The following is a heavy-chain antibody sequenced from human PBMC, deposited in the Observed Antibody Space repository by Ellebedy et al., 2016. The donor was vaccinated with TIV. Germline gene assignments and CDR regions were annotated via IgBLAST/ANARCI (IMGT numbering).Heavy chain of an antibody. V-gene: IGHV3-30-3*01. Sequence: PGGSLRLSCAASGFSFRSYTMHWVRQAPGKGLEWVALISSDESNRYYTDSVKGRFTISRDNSKNSVHLQMDNLRPEDAAVYFCARDRTYYFDSSGYSDWGQGTLVAVSS. J-gene: IGHJ4*02. CDR3: ARDRTYYFDSSGYSD. D-gene: IGHD3-22*01. CDR1: GFSFRSYT. CDR2: ISSDESNR.